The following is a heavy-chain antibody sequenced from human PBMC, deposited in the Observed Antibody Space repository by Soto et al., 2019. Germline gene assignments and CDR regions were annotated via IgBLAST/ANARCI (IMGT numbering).Heavy chain of an antibody. D-gene: IGHD3-16*01. V-gene: IGHV3-23*01. J-gene: IGHJ6*03. CDR3: AKALYAPNYYYYMDV. Sequence: GGSLRLSCAASGFTFSSYAMSWVRQAPGKGLEWVSAISGSGGSTYYADSVKGRFTISRDNSKNTLYLQMNSLRAEDTAVYYCAKALYAPNYYYYMDVWGKGTTVTVSS. CDR2: ISGSGGST. CDR1: GFTFSSYA.